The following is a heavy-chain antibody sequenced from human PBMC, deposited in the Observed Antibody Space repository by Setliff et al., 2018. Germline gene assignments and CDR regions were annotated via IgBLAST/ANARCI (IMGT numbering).Heavy chain of an antibody. CDR2: IIPIFGTA. D-gene: IGHD3-22*01. CDR3: ARDGDSYYDSSGYYLNHAFDI. J-gene: IGHJ3*02. Sequence: SVKVSCKASGGTFSSYAISWVRQAPGQGLEWMGGIIPIFGTANYAQKFQGRVTITADESTSTAYMELSSLRSEDTAVYYCARDGDSYYDSSGYYLNHAFDIWGQGTMVTVSS. CDR1: GGTFSSYA. V-gene: IGHV1-69*13.